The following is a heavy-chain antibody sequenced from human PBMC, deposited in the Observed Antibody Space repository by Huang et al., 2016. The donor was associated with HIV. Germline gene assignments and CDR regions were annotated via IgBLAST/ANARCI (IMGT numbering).Heavy chain of an antibody. D-gene: IGHD3-10*01. Sequence: EVHLVQSGAEVKEPGESLKISCQASVYNFDSYWIGWVRQMPGKGMELMGVIYPGDSDTRYDPSFQGQVTISADQSINTAYLQWSSLKASDTAIYFCARQGLWLPPTDPFDYWGQGTPVTVSA. CDR2: IYPGDSDT. CDR1: VYNFDSYW. CDR3: ARQGLWLPPTDPFDY. J-gene: IGHJ4*02. V-gene: IGHV5-51*01.